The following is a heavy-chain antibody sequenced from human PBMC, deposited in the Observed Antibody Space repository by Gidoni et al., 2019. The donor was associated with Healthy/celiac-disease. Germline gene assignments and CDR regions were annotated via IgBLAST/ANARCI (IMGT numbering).Heavy chain of an antibody. J-gene: IGHJ4*02. CDR3: TTEGIAAAGVDY. D-gene: IGHD6-13*01. V-gene: IGHV3-15*01. Sequence: EVQLVESGGGLVKPGGSLRLSCAASGFTFSNAWMSWVRQAPGKGLEWVGRIKSKTDGGTTDDAAPVKGRFTISRDDSKNTLYLQMNSLKTEDTAVYYCTTEGIAAAGVDYWGQGTLVTVSS. CDR1: GFTFSNAW. CDR2: IKSKTDGGTT.